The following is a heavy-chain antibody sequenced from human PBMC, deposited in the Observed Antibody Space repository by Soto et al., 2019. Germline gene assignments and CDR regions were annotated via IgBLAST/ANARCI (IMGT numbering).Heavy chain of an antibody. CDR3: ARDFDVNTALDYWYFDL. J-gene: IGHJ2*01. D-gene: IGHD3-9*01. Sequence: QVHLQESGPGVVKASETLSLTCSLSGGSTSGKYWSWSRQSAGKGLEWIGRSYSSGRTHYNPSLGSRFSMSVPQTSFSRRLTSVTAADTAIFYCARDFDVNTALDYWYFDLWGRGTQASVSS. V-gene: IGHV4-4*07. CDR2: SYSSGRT. CDR1: GGSTSGKY.